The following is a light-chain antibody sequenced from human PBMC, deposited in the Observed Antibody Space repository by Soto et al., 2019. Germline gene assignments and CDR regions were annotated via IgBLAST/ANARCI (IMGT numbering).Light chain of an antibody. CDR2: DVS. CDR3: HSYTRSSTVE. V-gene: IGLV2-14*01. J-gene: IGLJ2*01. Sequence: QSALTQPAYVSESPGQSVTISCTGTSSDVGGYDYVSWYQQHPGKAPQLLIYDVSIRPSGVSDRFSGSKSGNTASLTISGLQAEDEADYYCHSYTRSSTVEFGGGTKLTVI. CDR1: SSDVGGYDY.